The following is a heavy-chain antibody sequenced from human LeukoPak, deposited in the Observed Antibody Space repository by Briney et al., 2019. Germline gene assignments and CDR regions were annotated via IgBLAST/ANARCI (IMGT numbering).Heavy chain of an antibody. CDR2: ISGGGGTT. J-gene: IGHJ3*02. CDR3: AKVYSGSGSYWIPDGFDT. CDR1: GFTFSNYA. V-gene: IGHV3-23*01. D-gene: IGHD3-10*01. Sequence: GGSLRLSCAASGFTFSNYAMNWVRQAPGKGLEWVSSISGGGGTTYYADSVKGRFTISRDNSKNTLYLQVNNLGAEDTAVYYCAKVYSGSGSYWIPDGFDTWGQGTMVTVSS.